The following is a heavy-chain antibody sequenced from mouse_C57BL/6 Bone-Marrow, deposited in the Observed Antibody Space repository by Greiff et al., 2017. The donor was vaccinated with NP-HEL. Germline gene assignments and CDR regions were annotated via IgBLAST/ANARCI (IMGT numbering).Heavy chain of an antibody. CDR3: ARWGTTVVPLY. D-gene: IGHD1-1*01. J-gene: IGHJ2*01. Sequence: QVQLQQPGAELVKPGASVKLSCKASGYTFTSYWMHWVKQRPGQGLEWIGMIHPNSGSTNYNEKFKSQATLTVAKSSSTAYMQLSSLTSEDSAVYYSARWGTTVVPLYWGQGTTLTVSS. CDR1: GYTFTSYW. CDR2: IHPNSGST. V-gene: IGHV1-64*01.